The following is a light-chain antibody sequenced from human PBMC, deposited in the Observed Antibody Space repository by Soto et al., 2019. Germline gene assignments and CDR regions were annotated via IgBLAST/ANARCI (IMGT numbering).Light chain of an antibody. CDR1: NIESKS. V-gene: IGLV3-21*02. CDR2: DDS. J-gene: IGLJ2*01. Sequence: SYDLTQPPSVSLAPGQTARITCGGNNIESKSVHWYQQKPGQAPVLVVYDDSDRPSGIPERFSGSSSGNTATLTISRVEAGDEADYFCQVWDTTTTHRVFGGGTKLTVL. CDR3: QVWDTTTTHRV.